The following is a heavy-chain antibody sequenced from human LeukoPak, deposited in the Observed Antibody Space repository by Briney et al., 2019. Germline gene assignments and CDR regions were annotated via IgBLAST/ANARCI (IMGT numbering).Heavy chain of an antibody. CDR3: AKDNRRHYTSGPNPDSLH. J-gene: IGHJ4*02. CDR2: ISWNSGTI. Sequence: GGSLRLSCAGSGFIFNSYAMHWVRQPPGKGLEWVSGISWNSGTIDYADSVRGRFTISRDNAKNSLYLQMDSLRVEDTAFYYCAKDNRRHYTSGPNPDSLHWGQGALVTVSS. D-gene: IGHD6-19*01. CDR1: GFIFNSYA. V-gene: IGHV3-9*01.